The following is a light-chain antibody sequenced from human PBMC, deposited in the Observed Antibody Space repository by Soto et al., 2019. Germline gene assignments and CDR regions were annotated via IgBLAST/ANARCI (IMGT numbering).Light chain of an antibody. CDR2: KAS. J-gene: IGKJ1*01. CDR3: QQYNCLST. V-gene: IGKV1-5*03. CDR1: QSINSG. Sequence: LQMTQSPSTLSASVGDTVTITCRASQSINSGLVWYQQKPGRAPKLLIYKASTSESGIPSRFSGSGSGTEFTLTITSLPPYEFATDYCQQYNCLSTSGQGTKVDSK.